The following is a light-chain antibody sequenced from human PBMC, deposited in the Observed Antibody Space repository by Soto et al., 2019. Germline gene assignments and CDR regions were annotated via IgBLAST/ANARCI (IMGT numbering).Light chain of an antibody. J-gene: IGLJ1*01. CDR3: AAWDDSLSGGYV. CDR2: RNN. Sequence: QSVLTQPPSASGTPGQRVTISCSGSSSNIGSNYVYSYQQLPGTAPKLLIYRNNQRPPAVPDRFSGSKSGTSASLAISGLRSEDEADYYCAAWDDSLSGGYVFGTGTKLTVL. V-gene: IGLV1-47*01. CDR1: SSNIGSNY.